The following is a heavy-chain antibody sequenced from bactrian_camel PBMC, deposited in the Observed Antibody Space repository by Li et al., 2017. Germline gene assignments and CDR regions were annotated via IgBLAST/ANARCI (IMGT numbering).Heavy chain of an antibody. CDR3: ATRRYCTSISPAAFGN. CDR2: IDGDGNT. D-gene: IGHD1*01. CDR1: GITYSSVC. J-gene: IGHJ4*01. Sequence: HVQLVESGGGSVQAGGSLRLSCVHSGITYSSVCMGWFRQVPGKEREGVAIIDGDGNTVYADSVKGRFTISKDNAKNTLYLQMNSLKAEDTAMYYCATRRYCTSISPAAFGNWGQGTQVTVS. V-gene: IGHV3S55*01.